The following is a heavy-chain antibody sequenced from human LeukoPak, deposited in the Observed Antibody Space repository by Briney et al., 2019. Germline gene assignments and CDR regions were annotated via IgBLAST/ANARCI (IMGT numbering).Heavy chain of an antibody. V-gene: IGHV4-59*01. D-gene: IGHD3-10*01. J-gene: IGHJ4*02. CDR1: GGSISSYY. CDR2: IYYSGST. Sequence: SETLSLTCTVSGGSISSYYWSWIRQPPGKGLEWIGYIYYSGSTNYNPSLKSRVTISVDTSRNQFSLKLNSVTAADTAIYYCARGRDYYGSGSYYNVWGQGTLVTVSS. CDR3: ARGRDYYGSGSYYNV.